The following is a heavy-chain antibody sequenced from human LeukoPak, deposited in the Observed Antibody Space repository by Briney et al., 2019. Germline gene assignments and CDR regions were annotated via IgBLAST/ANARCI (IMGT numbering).Heavy chain of an antibody. J-gene: IGHJ4*02. D-gene: IGHD5-18*01. CDR1: GYTFINYY. V-gene: IGHV1-46*01. CDR3: ARPVDTASLVN. Sequence: VASVKVSCKASGYTFINYYMHWVRQAPGQGLGWMGIINPSGGSAYYAQKFQGRVTMTSDVSTSTFHMELSSLRSEDTAVYYCARPVDTASLVNWGQGTLVTVSS. CDR2: INPSGGSA.